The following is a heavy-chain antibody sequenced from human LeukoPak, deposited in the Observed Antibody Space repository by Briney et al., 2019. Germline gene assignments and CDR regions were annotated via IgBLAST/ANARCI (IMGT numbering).Heavy chain of an antibody. J-gene: IGHJ6*01. Sequence: PGGSLRLSCTASGFTFGSYAMSWVRQAPGKGLEWVSSISGGSEDTYYADSVKGRFTISRDNSKSTLYLQMNSLRAEDTAVYYCARTIAQYSNSWLYFYYGLDVRGRGTTVTVSS. CDR1: GFTFGSYA. V-gene: IGHV3-23*01. CDR3: ARTIAQYSNSWLYFYYGLDV. D-gene: IGHD6-13*01. CDR2: ISGGSEDT.